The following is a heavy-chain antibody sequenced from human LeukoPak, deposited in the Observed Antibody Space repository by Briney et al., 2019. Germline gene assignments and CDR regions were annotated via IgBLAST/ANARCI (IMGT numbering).Heavy chain of an antibody. CDR2: IYSGGST. J-gene: IGHJ4*02. CDR3: ARDPGGAKFDY. CDR1: GLTVSSNY. D-gene: IGHD4/OR15-4a*01. V-gene: IGHV3-53*01. Sequence: GRSLRLSCAASGLTVSSNYMSWVRQAPGKGLEWVSVIYSGGSTAYADSVKGRFTISRDNSKNTLYLQLNSLRVEDTAVFYCARDPGGAKFDYWGQGTLVTVSS.